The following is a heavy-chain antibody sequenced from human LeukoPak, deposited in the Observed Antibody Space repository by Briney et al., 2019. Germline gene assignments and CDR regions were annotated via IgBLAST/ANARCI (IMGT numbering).Heavy chain of an antibody. V-gene: IGHV1-46*01. CDR2: INPSGGST. CDR3: ARGGSKQLAPPFDS. Sequence: ASVKVSCTASGYTFTTYYIHWVRQAPGQGLGWMGMINPSGGSTNYAPKFQGRVTVTRDTSTSTAYMDLSSLRSGDTALYYCARGGSKQLAPPFDSWGQGTLVTVSS. J-gene: IGHJ4*02. CDR1: GYTFTTYY. D-gene: IGHD6-13*01.